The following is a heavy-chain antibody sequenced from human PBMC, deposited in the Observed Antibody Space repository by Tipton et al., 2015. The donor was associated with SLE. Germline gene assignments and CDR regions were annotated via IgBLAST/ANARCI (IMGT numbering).Heavy chain of an antibody. CDR3: ARGARH. CDR1: GGSFSGYY. V-gene: IGHV4-34*01. CDR2: INHSGST. J-gene: IGHJ4*02. Sequence: TLSLTCAVYGGSFSGYYWSWIRQSPGKGLEWIGEINHSGSTNYNPSLKSRVTISLDTSKNQFPLKLNSVTAADTAVYYCARGARHWGQGTLVTVSS.